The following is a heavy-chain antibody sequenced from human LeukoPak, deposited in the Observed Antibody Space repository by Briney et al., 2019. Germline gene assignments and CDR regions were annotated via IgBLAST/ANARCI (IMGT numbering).Heavy chain of an antibody. J-gene: IGHJ4*02. CDR2: IWYDGSNK. D-gene: IGHD6-19*01. CDR3: ARDGVEYSSGWYVWYYFDY. V-gene: IGHV3-33*01. Sequence: GRSLRLSCAASGFTFSSYGMHWVRQAPGKGLEWVAVIWYDGSNKYYADSVKGRFTISRDNSKNTLYLQMNSLRAEDTAVYYCARDGVEYSSGWYVWYYFDYWGQGTLVTVSS. CDR1: GFTFSSYG.